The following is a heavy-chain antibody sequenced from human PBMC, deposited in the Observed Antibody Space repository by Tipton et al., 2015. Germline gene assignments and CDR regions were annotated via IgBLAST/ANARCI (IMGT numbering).Heavy chain of an antibody. CDR2: ISHDGSTI. Sequence: SLRLSCAASGFIFNNYGIHWVRQAPGKGLEWVAAISHDGSTIFYVDSVKGRFGISRDNSRNTVDLQMNSLRPEDTAVYYCVRDRGICTNGFCLHNYFDPWGQGTLVTVSS. CDR3: VRDRGICTNGFCLHNYFDP. V-gene: IGHV3-30*03. D-gene: IGHD2-8*01. CDR1: GFIFNNYG. J-gene: IGHJ5*02.